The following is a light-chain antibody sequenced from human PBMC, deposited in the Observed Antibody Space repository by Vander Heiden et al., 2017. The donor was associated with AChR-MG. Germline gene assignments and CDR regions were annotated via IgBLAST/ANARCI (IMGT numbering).Light chain of an antibody. CDR2: SAS. V-gene: IGKV1-6*01. Sequence: AIHMTQSPSSLSASVGDRVTITCRASQGIRNDLGWYQQKAGGAPKLLIYSASNLLSGVPSRFSGSGSGTHFNLTISGLQPEDFATYYCRQDDNYPWTFGQGTKVEIK. J-gene: IGKJ1*01. CDR3: RQDDNYPWT. CDR1: QGIRND.